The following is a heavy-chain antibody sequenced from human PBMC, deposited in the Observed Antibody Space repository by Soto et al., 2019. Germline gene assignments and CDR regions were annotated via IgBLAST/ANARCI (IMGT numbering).Heavy chain of an antibody. CDR3: ARDEGRLHMRYYYYGMDV. V-gene: IGHV1-18*04. CDR1: GYTFTSYG. J-gene: IGHJ6*02. Sequence: VQLVQSGAEVKKPGASAKVSCKASGYTFTSYGISWVRQAPGQGLEWLGWISAYNGNTNYAQKLQGRVTMPTDTSTSTAYMELRSLRSDDTAVYYCARDEGRLHMRYYYYGMDVWGQGTTVTVSS. CDR2: ISAYNGNT.